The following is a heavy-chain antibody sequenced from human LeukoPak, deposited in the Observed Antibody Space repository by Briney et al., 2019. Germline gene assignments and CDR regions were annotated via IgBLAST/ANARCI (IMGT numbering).Heavy chain of an antibody. V-gene: IGHV4-4*02. CDR3: ARGRVGATEGAFDI. D-gene: IGHD1-26*01. CDR1: GGSVRSSNW. Sequence: SGTLSLTWAVSGGSVRSSNWWSWVRQPPGKGLEWIGEIYHSGTTNYNPSLKSRVTISVDKSKNQFSLNLSSVTAADTAVYYCARGRVGATEGAFDIWGQGTMVTVSS. CDR2: IYHSGTT. J-gene: IGHJ3*02.